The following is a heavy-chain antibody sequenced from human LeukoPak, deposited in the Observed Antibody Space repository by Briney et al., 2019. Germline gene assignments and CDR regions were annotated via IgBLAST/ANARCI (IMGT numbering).Heavy chain of an antibody. CDR2: IKQDGSEK. CDR1: GFTFSSYW. Sequence: GGSLRLSCAASGFTFSSYWMSWVRQAPGKGLEWVANIKQDGSEKYYVDSVKGRFTISRDNAKNSLYLQMNSLRDEDTAVYYCARVVAPSSFDPWGQGTLVTVSS. V-gene: IGHV3-7*01. D-gene: IGHD3-10*01. CDR3: ARVVAPSSFDP. J-gene: IGHJ5*02.